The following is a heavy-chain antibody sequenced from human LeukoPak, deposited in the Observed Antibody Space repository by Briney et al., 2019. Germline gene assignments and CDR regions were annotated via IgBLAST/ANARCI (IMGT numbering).Heavy chain of an antibody. D-gene: IGHD3-9*01. V-gene: IGHV4-38-2*02. CDR1: GYSISSGYY. Sequence: PSETLSLTCTVSGYSISSGYYWGWIRQPPGKGLEWIGEINHSGSTNYIPSLKSRVTISVDTSKNQFSLKLSSVTAADTAVYYCARGRRYFDWLLPPYFDYWGQGTLVTVSS. CDR2: INHSGST. J-gene: IGHJ4*02. CDR3: ARGRRYFDWLLPPYFDY.